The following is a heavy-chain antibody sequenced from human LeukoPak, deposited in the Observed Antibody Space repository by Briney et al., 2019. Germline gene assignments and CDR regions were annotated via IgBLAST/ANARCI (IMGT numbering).Heavy chain of an antibody. D-gene: IGHD4-17*01. V-gene: IGHV3-23*01. J-gene: IGHJ4*02. Sequence: PGGSLRLSCAASGFTFSSYAMHWVRQAPGKGLEWVSAISGSGGSTHYADSVKGRFTISRDNSKNTLYLQMNSLRAEDTAVYYCAKPLHTAPSPTDYWGQGTLVTVSS. CDR3: AKPLHTAPSPTDY. CDR2: ISGSGGST. CDR1: GFTFSSYA.